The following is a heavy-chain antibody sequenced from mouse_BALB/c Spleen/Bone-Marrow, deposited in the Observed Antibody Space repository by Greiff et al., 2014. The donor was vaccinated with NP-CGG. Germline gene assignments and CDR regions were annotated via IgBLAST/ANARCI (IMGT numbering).Heavy chain of an antibody. CDR2: ISYSGST. V-gene: IGHV3-8*02. CDR3: ARIYYDSHWYFDV. Sequence: VQLKESGPSLVKPSQTLSLTCSVTGDSITSGYWNRIRKFPGNKLEYMGYISYSGSTYYNPSLKSRISITRDTSKNQYYLQLNSVTTEDTATYYCARIYYDSHWYFDVWGAGTTVTVSS. J-gene: IGHJ1*01. D-gene: IGHD2-4*01. CDR1: GDSITSGY.